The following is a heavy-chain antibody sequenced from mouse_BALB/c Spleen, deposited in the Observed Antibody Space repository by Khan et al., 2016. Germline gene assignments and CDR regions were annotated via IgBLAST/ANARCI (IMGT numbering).Heavy chain of an antibody. J-gene: IGHJ3*01. CDR1: GYTFPNYG. Sequence: QIQLVQSGPELKKPGETVRISCKASGYTFPNYGMNWVKQAPGKGLKWMGWINTYTGEPTYADDFKGRFAFSLETSASTAYLQINHLKNEDTATYFCARPDYSSSRGFAYWGQGTLGTVSA. D-gene: IGHD1-1*01. V-gene: IGHV9-3-1*01. CDR3: ARPDYSSSRGFAY. CDR2: INTYTGEP.